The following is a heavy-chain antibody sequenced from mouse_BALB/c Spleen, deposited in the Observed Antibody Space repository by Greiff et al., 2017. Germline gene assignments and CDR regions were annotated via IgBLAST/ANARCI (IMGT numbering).Heavy chain of an antibody. CDR2: IWAGGST. D-gene: IGHD2-14*01. CDR1: GFSLTSYG. CDR3: ARGGKGHRYDGMDY. Sequence: VQRVESGPGLVAPSQSLSITCTVSGFSLTSYGVHWVRQPPGKGLEWLGVIWAGGSTNYNSALMSRLSISKDNSKSQVFLKMNSLQTDDTAMYYCARGGKGHRYDGMDYWGQGTSVTVSS. V-gene: IGHV2-9*02. J-gene: IGHJ4*01.